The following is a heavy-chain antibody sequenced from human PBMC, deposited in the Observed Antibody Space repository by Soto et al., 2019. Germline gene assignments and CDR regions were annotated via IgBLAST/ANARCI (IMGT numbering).Heavy chain of an antibody. V-gene: IGHV4-4*07. Sequence: QVQLQESGPGLVKPSETLSLTCTVSGGSISSYYWSWIRQPAGKGLEWIGRIYTSGSTNYNPSLKSRVTMSVATSKNQFSLNLSSVTAADTAVYYCARDSGSGWYGESNFDYWGQGTLVTVSS. CDR2: IYTSGST. D-gene: IGHD6-19*01. CDR3: ARDSGSGWYGESNFDY. J-gene: IGHJ4*02. CDR1: GGSISSYY.